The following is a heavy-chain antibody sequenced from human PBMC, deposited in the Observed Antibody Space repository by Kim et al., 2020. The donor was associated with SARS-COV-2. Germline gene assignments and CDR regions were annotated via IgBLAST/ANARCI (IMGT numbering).Heavy chain of an antibody. CDR3: ARDFGTDSTYYYDSSGYYHNMNYFDY. CDR2: ISYDGSNK. V-gene: IGHV3-30*04. D-gene: IGHD3-22*01. Sequence: GGSLRLSCAASGFTFSSYPMHWVRQAPGKGLEWVAVISYDGSNKYYVDSVKGRFTISRDNSKNTLYLQMNSLRAEDTAVYYCARDFGTDSTYYYDSSGYYHNMNYFDYWGQGTLVTVSS. CDR1: GFTFSSYP. J-gene: IGHJ4*02.